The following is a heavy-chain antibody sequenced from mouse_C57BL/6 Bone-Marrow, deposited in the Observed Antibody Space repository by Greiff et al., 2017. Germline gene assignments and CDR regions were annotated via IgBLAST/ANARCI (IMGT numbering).Heavy chain of an antibody. Sequence: EVQLVESEGGLVQPGGSMKLSCTASGFTFSDYYMAWVRQIPEQGLEWVANINYDGSSTYYLDSLKGRFIISRDNAKNILYLQLSSLKSEDTDTYDGARHYGSSYFYARDYWGQGTSLTVSS. J-gene: IGHJ4*01. V-gene: IGHV5-16*01. D-gene: IGHD1-1*01. CDR3: ARHYGSSYFYARDY. CDR2: INYDGSST. CDR1: GFTFSDYY.